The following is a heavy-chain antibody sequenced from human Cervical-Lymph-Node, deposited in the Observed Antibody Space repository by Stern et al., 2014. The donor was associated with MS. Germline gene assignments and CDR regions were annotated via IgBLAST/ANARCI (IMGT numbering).Heavy chain of an antibody. D-gene: IGHD4-17*01. CDR3: AVHFGAYIYYNGLDV. CDR2: IKQDGSQK. V-gene: IGHV3-7*01. J-gene: IGHJ6*02. CDR1: EFTFSNYW. Sequence: EVQLVESGGGLVQPGGSLRLSCAASEFTFSNYWMSWVRQAPGKGLEWVASIKQDGSQKYYVDSVKGRFTISRDNAKKSLDLQMNSLLAADTAVYYCAVHFGAYIYYNGLDVWGQGTTVTVSS.